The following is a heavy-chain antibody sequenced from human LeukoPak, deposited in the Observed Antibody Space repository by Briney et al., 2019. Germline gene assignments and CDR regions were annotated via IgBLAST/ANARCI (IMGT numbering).Heavy chain of an antibody. D-gene: IGHD6-19*01. V-gene: IGHV3-23*01. CDR2: ISDSGGST. CDR3: AKLPVSYSSGWSNFDY. J-gene: IGHJ4*02. CDR1: EFTFSHYA. Sequence: PGGSLRLSCAASEFTFSHYAMGWVRQAPGKGLEWVSGISDSGGSTYYTDSVKGRFTISRDNSKNTVFLQMNSLRAEDTAIYYCAKLPVSYSSGWSNFDYWGQGTLVTVSS.